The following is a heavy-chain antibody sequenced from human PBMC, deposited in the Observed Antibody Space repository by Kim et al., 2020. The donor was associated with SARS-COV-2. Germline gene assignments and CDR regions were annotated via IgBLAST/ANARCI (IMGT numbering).Heavy chain of an antibody. V-gene: IGHV3-30*02. J-gene: IGHJ4*02. CDR3: ANLPAYYDTSGYYD. D-gene: IGHD3-22*01. Sequence: ANAVNGRVTISRYNFKNTLYLQMNSLRADDTAVYYCANLPAYYDTSGYYDWGQGTLVTVSS.